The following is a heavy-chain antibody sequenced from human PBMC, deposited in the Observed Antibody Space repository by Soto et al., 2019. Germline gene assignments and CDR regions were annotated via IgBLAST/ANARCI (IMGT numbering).Heavy chain of an antibody. J-gene: IGHJ3*01. V-gene: IGHV4-59*01. Sequence: PSETLSLTCSVSGDSMIGSYWSWIRQPPGSGLQWLGYIYNSGATAYNSSLKSRITVSIDTPNNRFSLNLRSVTAADTAVYYCVRNNVTTVWFFDVWG. CDR2: IYNSGAT. CDR3: VRNNVTTVWFFDV. CDR1: GDSMIGSY. D-gene: IGHD4-4*01.